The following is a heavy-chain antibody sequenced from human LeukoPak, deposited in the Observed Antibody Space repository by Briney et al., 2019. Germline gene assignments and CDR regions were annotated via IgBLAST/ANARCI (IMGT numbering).Heavy chain of an antibody. CDR3: AREKIGYYDGSGRGWFDP. CDR1: GGSISSDNYS. Sequence: SETLSLTCTVSGGSISSDNYSWSWIRQPAGKGLEWIGRVYTSGSTNYNPSLKSRVAISVDTSKKQFSLKLSSVTAADAAVYYCAREKIGYYDGSGRGWFDPWGQGTLVTVSS. D-gene: IGHD3-22*01. J-gene: IGHJ5*02. V-gene: IGHV4-61*02. CDR2: VYTSGST.